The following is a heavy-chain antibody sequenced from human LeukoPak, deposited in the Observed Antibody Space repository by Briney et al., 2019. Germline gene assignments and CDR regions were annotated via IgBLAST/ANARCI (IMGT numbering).Heavy chain of an antibody. CDR1: GDSTSSDRYY. J-gene: IGHJ4*02. D-gene: IGHD1-26*01. CDR2: IYYSGST. CDR3: ARGRPYSGGYHLDY. V-gene: IGHV4-39*01. Sequence: SETLSLTCTVSGDSTSSDRYYGGWVRQPPGKGLEWIGNIYYSGSTYYNPSLKSRVTMSVDTSKNQFFLKLNSVTAADTAVYCCARGRPYSGGYHLDYWGQGTLVTVSA.